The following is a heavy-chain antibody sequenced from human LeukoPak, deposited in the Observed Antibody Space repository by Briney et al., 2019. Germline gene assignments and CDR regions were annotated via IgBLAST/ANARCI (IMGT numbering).Heavy chain of an antibody. CDR3: ARVGLGAAAGNWFDP. D-gene: IGHD6-13*01. Sequence: ASVKVSCKASGYTFTSYGISWVRQAPGQGLEWMGWICAYNGNTNYAQKLQGRVTMTTDTSTSTAYMELRSLRSDDTAVYYCARVGLGAAAGNWFDPWGQGTLVTVSS. J-gene: IGHJ5*02. CDR1: GYTFTSYG. V-gene: IGHV1-18*01. CDR2: ICAYNGNT.